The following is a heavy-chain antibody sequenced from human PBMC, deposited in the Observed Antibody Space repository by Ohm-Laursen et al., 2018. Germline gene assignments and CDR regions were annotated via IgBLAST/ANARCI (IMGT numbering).Heavy chain of an antibody. Sequence: VKVSCKASGGTFSSHAISWVRQAPGHGLKWMGGIIPTFGTTKYGQSFQGRVTITADKSTSTAYMEVSSLTSEDTAVYYCAFHRTGELYFYFYGMDVWGQGTTVTVSS. CDR1: GGTFSSHA. V-gene: IGHV1-69*13. CDR3: AFHRTGELYFYFYGMDV. J-gene: IGHJ6*02. D-gene: IGHD7-27*01. CDR2: IIPTFGTT.